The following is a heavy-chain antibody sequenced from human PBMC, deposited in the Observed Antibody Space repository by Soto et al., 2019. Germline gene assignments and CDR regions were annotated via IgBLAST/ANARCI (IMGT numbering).Heavy chain of an antibody. CDR2: IYYSGST. V-gene: IGHV4-59*08. D-gene: IGHD6-19*01. Sequence: SETLSLTCTVSGGSISSYYWSWIRQPPGKGLEWIGYIYYSGSTNYNPSLKSRVTISVDTSKNQFSLKLSSVTAADTAVYYCARQREQWLVFGWFDPGAREPWSPSP. CDR1: GGSISSYY. J-gene: IGHJ5*02. CDR3: ARQREQWLVFGWFDP.